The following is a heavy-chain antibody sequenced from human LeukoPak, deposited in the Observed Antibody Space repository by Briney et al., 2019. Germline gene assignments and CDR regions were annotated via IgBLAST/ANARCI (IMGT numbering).Heavy chain of an antibody. J-gene: IGHJ4*02. CDR3: ARDISPPPYFDY. Sequence: GGSLRLSCAASGFTFSSYSMNSVRQAPGKGLEWVSSISSSSSYIYYADSVKGRFTISRDNAKNSLYLQMNSLRAEDTTVYYCARDISPPPYFDYWGQGTLVTVSS. V-gene: IGHV3-21*01. CDR1: GFTFSSYS. CDR2: ISSSSSYI.